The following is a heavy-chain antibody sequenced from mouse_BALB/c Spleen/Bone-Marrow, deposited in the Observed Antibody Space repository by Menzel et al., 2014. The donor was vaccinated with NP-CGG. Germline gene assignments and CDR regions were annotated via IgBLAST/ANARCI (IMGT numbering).Heavy chain of an antibody. Sequence: EVKLMEVGGDLEMPGGSLKLSCAASGFTFSSYGMSWVRQTPDKRLESGATISSGGSYTYCTDSVKGRFNISRGNAKNTLYLKMSRLKSEGTAMYYCARQTYYDYDGYFNYWGQGTTLTVSS. V-gene: IGHV5-6*01. CDR1: GFTFSSYG. J-gene: IGHJ2*01. D-gene: IGHD2-4*01. CDR2: ISSGGSYT. CDR3: ARQTYYDYDGYFNY.